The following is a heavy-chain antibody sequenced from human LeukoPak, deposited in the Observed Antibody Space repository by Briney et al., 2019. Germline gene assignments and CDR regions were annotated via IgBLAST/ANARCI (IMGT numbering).Heavy chain of an antibody. V-gene: IGHV1-8*01. D-gene: IGHD5-18*01. CDR2: MNPNSGNT. CDR1: GYTFTSYD. J-gene: IGHJ4*02. CDR3: ARGSSDIYSYGEIDY. Sequence: ASVKVSCKASGYTFTSYDINWVRQATGQGLEGMGWMNPNSGNTGYAQKFQGRVAMTRNTSISTAYMELSSLRSEDTAVYYCARGSSDIYSYGEIDYWGQGTLVTVSS.